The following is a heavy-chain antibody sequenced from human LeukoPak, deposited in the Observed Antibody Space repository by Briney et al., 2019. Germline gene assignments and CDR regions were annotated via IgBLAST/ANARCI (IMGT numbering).Heavy chain of an antibody. CDR3: ARDWGVVPAGRTFSGCFDP. CDR1: GYTFTGYY. CDR2: INPNSGGT. D-gene: IGHD2-2*01. V-gene: IGHV1-2*02. Sequence: ASVKVSCKASGYTFTGYYMHWVRQPPGQGREWMGWINPNSGGTNYAQKFQGRVTMTRDTSISTASMELSRLRSDDTAVYFCARDWGVVPAGRTFSGCFDPWGQRTLVSVSS. J-gene: IGHJ5*02.